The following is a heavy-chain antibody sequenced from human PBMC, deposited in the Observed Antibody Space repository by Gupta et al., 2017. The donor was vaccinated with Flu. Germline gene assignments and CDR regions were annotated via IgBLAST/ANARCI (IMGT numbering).Heavy chain of an antibody. CDR3: AREGYASIRPWGYDY. CDR2: IHPDSGGT. V-gene: IGHV1-2*02. J-gene: IGHJ4*02. D-gene: IGHD2-2*01. Sequence: QVQLVQSGAEVKKSGASVQVSCKASGYTFPGYYIHWVRQAPGQGLEWMGWIHPDSGGTKYGQKFQGRVTMTRDTSITTAYMEVNRLTFDDTAIYYCAREGYASIRPWGYDYWGQGTLVTVSS. CDR1: GYTFPGYY.